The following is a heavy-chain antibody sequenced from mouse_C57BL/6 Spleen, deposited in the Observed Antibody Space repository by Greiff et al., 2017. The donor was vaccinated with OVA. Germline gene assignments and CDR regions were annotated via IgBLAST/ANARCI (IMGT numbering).Heavy chain of an antibody. V-gene: IGHV1-69*01. D-gene: IGHD4-1*01. CDR1: GYTFTSYW. CDR2: IDPSDSYT. J-gene: IGHJ4*01. Sequence: QVQLQQPGAELVMPGASVKLSCKASGYTFTSYWMHWVKQRPGPGLEWIGEIDPSDSYTNYNQKFKGKSTLTVDKSSSTAYMQLSSLTSEDSAVYYCARGVTGYYAMDYWGQGTSVTVSS. CDR3: ARGVTGYYAMDY.